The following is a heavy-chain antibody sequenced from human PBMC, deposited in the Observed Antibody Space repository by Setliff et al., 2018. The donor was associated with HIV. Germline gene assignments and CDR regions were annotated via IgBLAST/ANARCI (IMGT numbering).Heavy chain of an antibody. J-gene: IGHJ6*03. CDR3: ARAHGGSYYYYYYMDV. CDR1: GYTFTGYY. V-gene: IGHV1-69*13. CDR2: IIPIFGTA. Sequence: SVKVSCKASGYTFTGYYLHWVRQAPGQGLEWMGGIIPIFGTANYAQKFQGRVTITADESTSTAYMELSSLRSEDTAVYYCARAHGGSYYYYYYMDVWGKGTTVTVSS. D-gene: IGHD1-26*01.